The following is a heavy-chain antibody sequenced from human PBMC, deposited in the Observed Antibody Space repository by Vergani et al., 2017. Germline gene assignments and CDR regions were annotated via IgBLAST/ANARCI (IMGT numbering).Heavy chain of an antibody. D-gene: IGHD1-1*01. CDR2: IYPADSDT. Sequence: EVELVQSGPEMRKPGESLKISCKGSEYSFGNYWIGWVRQMPGKGLEWMGIIYPADSDTRYSPSFQGQVTISADKSISTAFLQRDSLKASATALYYCARHTTYADSWGQGTLVTVSS. CDR3: ARHTTYADS. V-gene: IGHV5-51*01. CDR1: EYSFGNYW. J-gene: IGHJ4*02.